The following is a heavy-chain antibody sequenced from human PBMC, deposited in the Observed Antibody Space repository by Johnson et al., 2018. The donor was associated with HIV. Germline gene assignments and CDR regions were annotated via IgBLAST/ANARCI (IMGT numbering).Heavy chain of an antibody. D-gene: IGHD3-3*01. CDR1: GFTFSSYD. CDR2: IGSVGDT. J-gene: IGHJ3*02. CDR3: ARASHLYDYDFWSGYPI. V-gene: IGHV3-13*01. Sequence: VQLVESGGGVVQPGRSLRLSCAASGFTFSSYDMHWVRQATGKGLEWVSVIGSVGDTNYPGSVKGRFTISRENAKNSLYLQMHSLRAEDTAVYYCARASHLYDYDFWSGYPIWGQGTMVTV.